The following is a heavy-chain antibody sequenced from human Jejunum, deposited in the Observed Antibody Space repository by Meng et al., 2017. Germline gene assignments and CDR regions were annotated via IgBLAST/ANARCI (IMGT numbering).Heavy chain of an antibody. V-gene: IGHV4-4*02. J-gene: IGHJ4*02. CDR1: GGSISSVYW. D-gene: IGHD5-18*01. Sequence: QVQLQGSGPGLVKPSETPSLTCAVSGGSISSVYWWTWVRQSPGKGLEWIGEIYHSGSTNYNPSLKSRVTISVDKSTNQFSLKLTSVTAADTAVYYCARGGYYSFDYWGQGTLVTVSS. CDR3: ARGGYYSFDY. CDR2: IYHSGST.